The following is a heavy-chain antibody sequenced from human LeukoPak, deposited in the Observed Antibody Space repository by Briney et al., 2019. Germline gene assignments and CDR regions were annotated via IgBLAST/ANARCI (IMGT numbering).Heavy chain of an antibody. Sequence: GGSLRLSCAVSGFTVSTNYMSWVRQAPGKGLEWVSIISGSGGVTYYADSVKGRFTISRDNSKNTLYLQMNSLRAEDTAVYYCAKDGYYYDSSAYYVIYYFDSWGQGTLVTVSS. J-gene: IGHJ4*02. CDR1: GFTVSTNY. D-gene: IGHD3-22*01. CDR2: ISGSGGVT. V-gene: IGHV3-23*01. CDR3: AKDGYYYDSSAYYVIYYFDS.